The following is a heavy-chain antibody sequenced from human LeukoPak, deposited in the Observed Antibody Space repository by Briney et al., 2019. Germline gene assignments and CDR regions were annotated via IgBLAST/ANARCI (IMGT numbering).Heavy chain of an antibody. V-gene: IGHV1-69*13. CDR3: ARGGIPIFGVVKVWFDP. J-gene: IGHJ5*02. Sequence: SVKVSCKASGGTFSSYAISWVRQAPGQGIEWMGGIFPIFGTANYAQKFQGRVTITADESTSTAYMELSSLRSEDTAVYYCARGGIPIFGVVKVWFDPWGQGTLVTVSS. CDR1: GGTFSSYA. CDR2: IFPIFGTA. D-gene: IGHD3-3*01.